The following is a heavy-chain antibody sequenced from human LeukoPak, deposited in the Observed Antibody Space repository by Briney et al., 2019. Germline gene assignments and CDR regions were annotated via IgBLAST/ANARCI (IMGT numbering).Heavy chain of an antibody. CDR1: GGTFSSYA. J-gene: IGHJ6*03. CDR3: ARGQGIAAPPGRVGYYYYYMDV. Sequence: SVKVSCKASGGTFSSYAISWVRQAPGQGLEWTGGIIPIFGTANYAQKFQGRVTITADESTSTAYMELSSLRSEDTAVYYCARGQGIAAPPGRVGYYYYYMDVWGKGTTVTVSS. CDR2: IIPIFGTA. V-gene: IGHV1-69*13. D-gene: IGHD6-6*01.